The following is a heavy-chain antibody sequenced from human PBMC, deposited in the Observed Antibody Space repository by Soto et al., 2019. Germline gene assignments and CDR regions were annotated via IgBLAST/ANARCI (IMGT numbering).Heavy chain of an antibody. CDR2: IYPGDSDT. J-gene: IGHJ5*01. CDR1: GSSFHSYW. D-gene: IGHD3-3*01. Sequence: PGESLKLSLKDPGSSFHSYWIGWVRPMPGEGLEWMGIIYPGDSDTRYSPSFQGQVTIAADKSISTAYLQWSSLKASDTAMYYCARFDFFVPFDSWGQGTLVTVSS. CDR3: ARFDFFVPFDS. V-gene: IGHV5-51*01.